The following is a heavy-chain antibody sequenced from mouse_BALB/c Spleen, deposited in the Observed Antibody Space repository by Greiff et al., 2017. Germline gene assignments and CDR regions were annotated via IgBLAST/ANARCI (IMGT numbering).Heavy chain of an antibody. CDR3: ARGGYDHYYAMDY. CDR2: IDPANGNT. D-gene: IGHD2-2*01. CDR1: GFNIKDTY. J-gene: IGHJ4*01. V-gene: IGHV14-3*02. Sequence: VHVKQSGAELVKPGASVKLSCTASGFNIKDTYMHWVKQRPEQGLEWIGRIDPANGNTKYDPKFQGKATITADTSSNTAYLQLSSLTSEDTAVYYCARGGYDHYYAMDYWGQGTSVTVSS.